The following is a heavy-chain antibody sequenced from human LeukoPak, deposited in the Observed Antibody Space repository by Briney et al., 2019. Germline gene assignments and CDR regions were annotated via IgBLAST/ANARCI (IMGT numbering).Heavy chain of an antibody. Sequence: ASVKVSCKASGYTFTSYYMHWVRRAPGQGLEWMGLINPSGGSTSYAQKFQGRVTMTRDMSTSTVYMELSSLRSEDTAVYYCARGKGSSGWYGGLDYWGQGTLVTVSS. CDR2: INPSGGST. J-gene: IGHJ4*02. CDR1: GYTFTSYY. V-gene: IGHV1-46*01. CDR3: ARGKGSSGWYGGLDY. D-gene: IGHD6-19*01.